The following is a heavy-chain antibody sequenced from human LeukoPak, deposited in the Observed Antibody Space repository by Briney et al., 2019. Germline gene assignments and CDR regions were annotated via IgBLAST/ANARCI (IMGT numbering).Heavy chain of an antibody. CDR2: ISWNSGSI. CDR3: ARCYYYGSGSYWRDYYYYYYMDV. V-gene: IGHV3-9*01. Sequence: PGGSLRLSCAASGFTFDDYAMHWVRQAPGKGLEWVSGISWNSGSIGYAVSVMGRFTISRDNAKNSLYLQMDSLRAEDTAVYYCARCYYYGSGSYWRDYYYYYYMDVWGKGTTVTVSS. CDR1: GFTFDDYA. J-gene: IGHJ6*03. D-gene: IGHD3-10*01.